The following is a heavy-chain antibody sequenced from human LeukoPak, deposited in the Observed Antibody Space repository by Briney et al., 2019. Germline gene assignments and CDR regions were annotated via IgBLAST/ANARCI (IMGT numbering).Heavy chain of an antibody. CDR3: AKDQYDILTDGWYFDL. CDR1: GFTFSNAW. D-gene: IGHD3-9*01. Sequence: GGSLRLSCAASGFTFSNAWMSWVRQAPGKGLEYVSAISSNGGSTYYANSVKGRFTISRDNSKNTLYLQMGSLRAEDTAVYYCAKDQYDILTDGWYFDLWGRGTLVTVSS. V-gene: IGHV3-64*01. CDR2: ISSNGGST. J-gene: IGHJ2*01.